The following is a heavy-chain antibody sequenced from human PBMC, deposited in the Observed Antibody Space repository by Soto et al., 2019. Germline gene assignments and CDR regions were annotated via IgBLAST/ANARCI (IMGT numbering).Heavy chain of an antibody. V-gene: IGHV1-69*13. D-gene: IGHD4-17*01. CDR1: GGTFSTFG. Sequence: ASVKVSCKASGGTFSTFGISWVRQAPGQGLEWMGGIIPFFGTARYSQKFEDRITITADESTNTVYMDLRSLTSEDTAIYYCAKSAPMDAGDKYYYDFWGQGAMVTVPS. CDR2: IIPFFGTA. CDR3: AKSAPMDAGDKYYYDF. J-gene: IGHJ4*02.